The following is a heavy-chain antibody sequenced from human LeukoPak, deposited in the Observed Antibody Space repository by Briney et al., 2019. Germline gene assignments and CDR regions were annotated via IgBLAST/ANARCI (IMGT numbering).Heavy chain of an antibody. CDR1: GFTFSSYS. Sequence: GGSQRLSCAASGFTFSSYSMNWVRQAPGKGLEWVSSISSSSSYIYYADSVKGRFTISRDNAKNSLYLQMNSLRAEDTAVYYCARNPAPWEQQLGKFWFDPWGQGTLVTVSS. D-gene: IGHD6-13*01. CDR3: ARNPAPWEQQLGKFWFDP. V-gene: IGHV3-21*01. CDR2: ISSSSSYI. J-gene: IGHJ5*02.